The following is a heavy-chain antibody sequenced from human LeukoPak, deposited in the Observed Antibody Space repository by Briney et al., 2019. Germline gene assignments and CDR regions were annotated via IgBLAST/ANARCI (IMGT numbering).Heavy chain of an antibody. Sequence: PGGSLTLPCAAPGFTLSSYSMNWVRQAPGKGLEWVSSISRSSSYIYYADSVKGRFTISRDNAKNSLYLQMNSLRAEDTAAYYCARDKGRYSSGWYLAFDIWGQGTMVTVSS. D-gene: IGHD6-19*01. CDR2: ISRSSSYI. J-gene: IGHJ3*02. V-gene: IGHV3-21*01. CDR1: GFTLSSYS. CDR3: ARDKGRYSSGWYLAFDI.